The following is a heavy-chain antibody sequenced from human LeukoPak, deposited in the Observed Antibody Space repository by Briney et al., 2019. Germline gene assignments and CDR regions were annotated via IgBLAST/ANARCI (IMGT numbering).Heavy chain of an antibody. V-gene: IGHV4-59*01. CDR3: ARGRGYSGLNWFDP. CDR1: GVSISSYY. D-gene: IGHD5-12*01. J-gene: IGHJ5*02. Sequence: SETLSLTCTVSGVSISSYYWSWIRQPPGKGLEWIGYIYYSGSTNYNPSLKSRVTISVDTSKNQFSLKLSSVTAADTAVYYCARGRGYSGLNWFDPWGQGTLVTVSS. CDR2: IYYSGST.